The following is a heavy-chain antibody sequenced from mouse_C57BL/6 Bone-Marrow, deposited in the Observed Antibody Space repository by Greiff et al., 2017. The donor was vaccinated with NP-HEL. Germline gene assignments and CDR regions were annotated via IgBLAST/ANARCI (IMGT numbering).Heavy chain of an antibody. V-gene: IGHV5-6*02. Sequence: EVKLMESGGDLVKPGGSLKLSCAASGFTFSSYGMSWVRQTPDKRLEWVATISSGGSYTYYPDNAKNTLYLQMSSLKSEDTAMYYCARRLYFDVWGTGTTVTVSS. CDR3: ARRLYFDV. CDR1: GFTFSSYG. CDR2: ISSGGSYT. J-gene: IGHJ1*03.